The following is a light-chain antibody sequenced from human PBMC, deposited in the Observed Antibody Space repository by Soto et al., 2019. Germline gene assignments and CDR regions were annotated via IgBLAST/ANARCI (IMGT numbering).Light chain of an antibody. Sequence: EIVLTQSPGTLSLSPGERAALSCRASQSIGSTYLAWYQQKPGQAPRLLIYGASSRATGIPDRFSGSGSGTDFTLTISRLEPEDFAVYYCQQFDGSPRTFGQGTKVEIK. CDR2: GAS. CDR3: QQFDGSPRT. V-gene: IGKV3-20*01. CDR1: QSIGSTY. J-gene: IGKJ1*01.